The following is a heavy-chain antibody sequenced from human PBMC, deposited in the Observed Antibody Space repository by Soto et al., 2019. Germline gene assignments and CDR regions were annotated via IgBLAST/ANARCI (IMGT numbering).Heavy chain of an antibody. J-gene: IGHJ4*02. Sequence: GGSLRLSCAASGFTFDDYAMHWVRQAPGKGLEWVSGISWDSGSICYADSVKGRFTISRDNAKNSLYLQMNSLRAEDTALYYCAKGPDPPLASYYFDYWGQGTLVTVSS. CDR2: ISWDSGSI. CDR1: GFTFDDYA. CDR3: AKGPDPPLASYYFDY. D-gene: IGHD2-15*01. V-gene: IGHV3-9*01.